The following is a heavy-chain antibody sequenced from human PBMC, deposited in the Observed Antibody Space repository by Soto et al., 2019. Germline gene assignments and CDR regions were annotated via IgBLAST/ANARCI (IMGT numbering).Heavy chain of an antibody. CDR1: GYRFTSYW. CDR3: ARLMGMATTTDAFGI. D-gene: IGHD5-12*01. Sequence: VESLKISCIASGYRFTSYWIGWVRQMPGKGLEWMGIIYPGDSDTRYSPSFQGQVTISADKSIDTAYLQWSSLKASDTAMYYCARLMGMATTTDAFGIWGKGRMVTISS. J-gene: IGHJ3*02. V-gene: IGHV5-51*01. CDR2: IYPGDSDT.